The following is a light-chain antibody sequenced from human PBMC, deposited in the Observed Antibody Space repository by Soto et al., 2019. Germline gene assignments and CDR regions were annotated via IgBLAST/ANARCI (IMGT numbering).Light chain of an antibody. CDR2: EVS. CDR1: SSDGGGYNY. CDR3: SSYTSSSTTYV. J-gene: IGLJ1*01. Sequence: QSVLTQPASVSGCPGQSITISCTGTSSDGGGYNYVSWYQQHPGKAPKLMIYEVSNRPSGVSNRFSGSKSGNTASLTISGLQAEDEADYYCSSYTSSSTTYVFGTGTKVTVL. V-gene: IGLV2-14*01.